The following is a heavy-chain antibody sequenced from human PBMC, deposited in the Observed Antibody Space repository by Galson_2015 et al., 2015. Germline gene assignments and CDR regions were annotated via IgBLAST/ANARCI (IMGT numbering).Heavy chain of an antibody. CDR1: GFTVSSYA. V-gene: IGHV3-23*01. CDR2: ISGSGGRT. Sequence: SLRLSCAASGFTVSSYAMSWVRQAPGKGLEWVSAISGSGGRTYYADSVKGRFTISRDNSKNTLYLQMNSLRAEDTAVYYCAKDGYGDPQIDFWGQGTLVTVSS. J-gene: IGHJ4*02. CDR3: AKDGYGDPQIDF. D-gene: IGHD4-17*01.